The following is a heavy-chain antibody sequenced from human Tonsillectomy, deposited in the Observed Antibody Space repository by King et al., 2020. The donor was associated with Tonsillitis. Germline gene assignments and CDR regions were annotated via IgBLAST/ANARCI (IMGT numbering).Heavy chain of an antibody. V-gene: IGHV3-30*04. CDR2: ISYDGNNK. CDR1: GFTFSRYA. Sequence: VQLVESGGGVVQPGRSLRLSCAASGFTFSRYAIHWVRQAPGKGLEWVAVISYDGNNKYYADSVRGRFTISRDNSKNTLYLQMNSLRAEDTAVYYCARDLPWFDTWGQGTLVTVSS. CDR3: ARDLPWFDT. J-gene: IGHJ5*02.